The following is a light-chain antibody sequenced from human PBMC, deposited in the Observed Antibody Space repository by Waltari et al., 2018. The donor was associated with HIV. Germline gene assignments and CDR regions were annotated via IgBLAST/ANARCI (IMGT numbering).Light chain of an antibody. CDR2: KVS. V-gene: IGKV2-30*02. CDR3: LQGTHWPPT. CDR1: QSLVHSDGNTY. Sequence: DVVPTQSPLSLPVTLGQPASISCRSSQSLVHSDGNTYLNWFQQRLGQSPSRLFYKVSNRDSGVPDRFSGSGSGTDFTLKISRVEAEDVGVYYCLQGTHWPPTFGQGTKVEIK. J-gene: IGKJ1*01.